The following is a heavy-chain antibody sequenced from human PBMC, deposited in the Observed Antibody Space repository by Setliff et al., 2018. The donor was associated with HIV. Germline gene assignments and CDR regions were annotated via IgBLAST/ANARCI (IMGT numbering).Heavy chain of an antibody. D-gene: IGHD6-6*01. J-gene: IGHJ6*03. V-gene: IGHV4-61*09. Sequence: SETLSLTCTVSGGSIRSGSYYWTWIRQPAGKGLGWIGHISTSGSTNYNPSLKSRVTISVDTSKNQFSLKLSSVTAADTAVYYCARDEQLVRGSHYYYYMDVWGKGTTVTVSS. CDR3: ARDEQLVRGSHYYYYMDV. CDR2: ISTSGST. CDR1: GGSIRSGSYY.